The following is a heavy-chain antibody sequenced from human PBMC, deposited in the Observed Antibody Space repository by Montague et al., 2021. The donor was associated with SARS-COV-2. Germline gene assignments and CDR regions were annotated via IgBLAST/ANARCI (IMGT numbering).Heavy chain of an antibody. CDR1: GGSFSDYF. D-gene: IGHD3-10*01. CDR3: ASGADDYYYAMDV. J-gene: IGHJ6*02. Sequence: SETLSLTCAVYGGSFSDYFWTWIRQPPGKGLEWIGEINHRGTSNYNPSLKSRVSISVDTSKNQFSLYLGSVTAADTAVYYCASGADDYYYAMDVWGQGTTVTVSS. V-gene: IGHV4-34*01. CDR2: INHRGTS.